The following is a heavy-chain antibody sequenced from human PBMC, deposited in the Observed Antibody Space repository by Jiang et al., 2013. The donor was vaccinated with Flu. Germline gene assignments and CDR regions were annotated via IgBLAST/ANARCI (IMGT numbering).Heavy chain of an antibody. Sequence: GPGLVKPSETLSLTCTVSGGSISSYYWSWIRQPPGKGLEWIGYIYYSGSTNYNPSLKSRVTISVDTSKNQFSPKLSSVTAADTAVYYCARVLHYYGSGSNHDAFDIWGQGTMVTVSS. J-gene: IGHJ3*02. CDR2: IYYSGST. D-gene: IGHD3-10*01. CDR3: ARVLHYYGSGSNHDAFDI. CDR1: GGSISSYY. V-gene: IGHV4-59*01.